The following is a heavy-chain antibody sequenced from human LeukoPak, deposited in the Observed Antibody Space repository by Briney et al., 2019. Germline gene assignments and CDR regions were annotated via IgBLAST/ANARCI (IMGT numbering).Heavy chain of an antibody. CDR3: ARERRTMIAWDY. D-gene: IGHD3-22*01. CDR1: GGSLSDYY. Sequence: SETLSLTCAVYGGSLSDYYWSWIRQPPGKGLEWIGSIYYSGSTYYNPSLKSRVTISVDTSKNQFSLKLSSVTAADTAVYYCARERRTMIAWDYWGQGTLVTVSS. V-gene: IGHV4-34*01. CDR2: IYYSGST. J-gene: IGHJ4*02.